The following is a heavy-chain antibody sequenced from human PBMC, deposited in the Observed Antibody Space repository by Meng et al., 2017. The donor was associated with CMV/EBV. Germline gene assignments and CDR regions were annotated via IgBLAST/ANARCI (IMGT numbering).Heavy chain of an antibody. J-gene: IGHJ6*02. CDR2: ISGGGGST. Sequence: GESLKISCAASGFTFSSYAMSWVRQAPGKGLEWVSAISGGGGSTYYADSVKGRCTISRDNSKNTLYLQMNSLRAEDTAVYYCAKTTAVDTRSYYYYGMDVWGQGTTVTVSS. CDR1: GFTFSSYA. CDR3: AKTTAVDTRSYYYYGMDV. V-gene: IGHV3-23*01. D-gene: IGHD6-13*01.